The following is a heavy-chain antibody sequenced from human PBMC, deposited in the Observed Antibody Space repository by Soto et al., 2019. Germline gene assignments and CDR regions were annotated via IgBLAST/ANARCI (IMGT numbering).Heavy chain of an antibody. CDR2: ISSNGGGT. CDR3: ARSTNSSKAVTTHAFDI. J-gene: IGHJ3*02. V-gene: IGHV3-64*01. D-gene: IGHD4-17*01. Sequence: GGSLRLSCAASGFTFSSYAMHWVRQAPGKGLEYVSAISSNGGGTYYANSVKGRFTISRDNSKNTLYLQMGSLRAEDMAVYYCARSTNSSKAVTTHAFDIWGQGTMVTVSS. CDR1: GFTFSSYA.